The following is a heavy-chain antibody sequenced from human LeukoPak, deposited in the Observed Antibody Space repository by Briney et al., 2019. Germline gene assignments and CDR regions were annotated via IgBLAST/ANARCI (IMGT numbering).Heavy chain of an antibody. V-gene: IGHV3-30*04. CDR2: ISYDGSNK. J-gene: IGHJ4*02. CDR3: AKDGAGYSSGWYLDY. D-gene: IGHD6-19*01. Sequence: PGRSLRLSCAASGFTFSSYAMHWVRQAPGKGLEWVAVISYDGSNKYYADSVKGRFTISRDNSKNTLYLQMNSLRAEDTALYYCAKDGAGYSSGWYLDYWGQGILVTVSS. CDR1: GFTFSSYA.